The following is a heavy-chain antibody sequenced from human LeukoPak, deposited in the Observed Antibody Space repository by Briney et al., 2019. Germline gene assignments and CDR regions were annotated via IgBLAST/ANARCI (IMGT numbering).Heavy chain of an antibody. V-gene: IGHV1-2*02. D-gene: IGHD3-22*01. CDR3: ARDNYYDSSGHYYIFDY. CDR2: INPNSGGT. Sequence: ASVKVSCKASGYTFTGYYMHWVRQAPGQGLEWMGWINPNSGGTNYAQKFQGRVTMTRDTSISTAYMELSRLRSDDTAVYYCARDNYYDSSGHYYIFDYWGQGTLVTVSS. J-gene: IGHJ4*02. CDR1: GYTFTGYY.